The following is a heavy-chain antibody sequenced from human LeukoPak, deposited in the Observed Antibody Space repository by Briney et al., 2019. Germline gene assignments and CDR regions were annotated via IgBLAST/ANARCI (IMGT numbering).Heavy chain of an antibody. CDR2: IKRDGSEK. J-gene: IGHJ4*02. CDR3: ARVSSGYNYPRFDS. D-gene: IGHD5-18*01. Sequence: GGSLRLSCAVSGFTFSSYWMSWVRQAPGKGLEWVANIKRDGSEKYYVDSVKGRFTISRDNAKNSLYLQMNSLRDEDSAVYYCARVSSGYNYPRFDSWGQGTLVTVSS. CDR1: GFTFSSYW. V-gene: IGHV3-7*01.